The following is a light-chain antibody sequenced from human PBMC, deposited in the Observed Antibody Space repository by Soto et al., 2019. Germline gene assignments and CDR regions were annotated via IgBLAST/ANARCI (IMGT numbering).Light chain of an antibody. V-gene: IGKV1-9*01. CDR1: QDIGSY. CDR3: QQLNSYPLT. Sequence: DIQLTQSPSFLSASVGDRVTITCRASQDIGSYLAWYQQKPGKAPKLLIYAASTLQSGVPSRFSGSGSGTEFTLTISSLQAEDSATYYCQQLNSYPLTFGGGTKVEIQ. J-gene: IGKJ4*01. CDR2: AAS.